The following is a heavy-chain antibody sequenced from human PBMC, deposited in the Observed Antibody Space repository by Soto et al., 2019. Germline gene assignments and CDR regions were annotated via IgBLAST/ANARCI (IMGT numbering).Heavy chain of an antibody. Sequence: GASVKVSCKASGGTFSSYAISWVRQAPGQGLEWMGGIIPIFGTANYAQKFQGRVTITADESTSTAYMELSSLRSEDTAVCYCARGSPITIFGVVTAYDWFDPWGQGTLVTVSS. CDR3: ARGSPITIFGVVTAYDWFDP. V-gene: IGHV1-69*13. CDR2: IIPIFGTA. CDR1: GGTFSSYA. D-gene: IGHD3-3*01. J-gene: IGHJ5*02.